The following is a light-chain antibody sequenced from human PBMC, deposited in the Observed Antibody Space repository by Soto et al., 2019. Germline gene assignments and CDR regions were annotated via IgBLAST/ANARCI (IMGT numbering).Light chain of an antibody. J-gene: IGKJ4*01. CDR2: GAS. Sequence: DIQMTQSPSSVSASIGDTVTITCRASQDISILLAWYQQKPGRAPKLLIYGASTLESWVPSRFSGRGSGTDFTLTISSLQPEDFATYFCQQADSFPLTFGGGTNVEIK. V-gene: IGKV1D-12*01. CDR3: QQADSFPLT. CDR1: QDISIL.